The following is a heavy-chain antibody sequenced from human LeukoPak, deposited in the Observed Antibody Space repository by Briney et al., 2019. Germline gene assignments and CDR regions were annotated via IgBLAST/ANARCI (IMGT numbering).Heavy chain of an antibody. CDR1: GGTFSSYA. Sequence: SVKVSCKASGGTFSSYAISWVRQAPGQGLEWMGRIIPILGIANHAQKFQGRVTITADKSTSTAYMELSSLRSEDTAVYYCARDLEHCRNIICSNSAYWGQGTLVTVSS. J-gene: IGHJ4*02. CDR3: ARDLEHCRNIICSNSAY. CDR2: IIPILGIA. V-gene: IGHV1-69*04. D-gene: IGHD2-2*01.